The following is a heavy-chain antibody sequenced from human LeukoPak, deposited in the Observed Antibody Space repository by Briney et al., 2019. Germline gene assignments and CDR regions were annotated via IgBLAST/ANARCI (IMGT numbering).Heavy chain of an antibody. CDR3: ARGGGGLGY. J-gene: IGHJ4*02. CDR1: GFTFSSFW. V-gene: IGHV3-74*01. Sequence: GGSLRLSCAASGFTFSSFWMHWVRQAPGKGLERVSSIKGDGSSTNYADSVKGRFTISRDNAKNTLYLQMNSLRAEDTAVYYCARGGGGLGYWGQGTLVTVSS. D-gene: IGHD3-16*01. CDR2: IKGDGSST.